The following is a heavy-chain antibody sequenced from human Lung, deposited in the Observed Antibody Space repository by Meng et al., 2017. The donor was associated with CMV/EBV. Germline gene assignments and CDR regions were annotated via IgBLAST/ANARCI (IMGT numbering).Heavy chain of an antibody. CDR1: GFSFSSYA. Sequence: GGSXRLXCEASGFSFSSYAMTWVRQTPGKGLESVSVITGAGGNTYYPNSVKGRFTVYRDNSKNTLYLHMHSLRAEDTAVYYCARDCSSLSCGGNYFDYWGQGXLVTVSS. V-gene: IGHV3-23*01. D-gene: IGHD2-2*01. CDR3: ARDCSSLSCGGNYFDY. J-gene: IGHJ4*02. CDR2: ITGAGGNT.